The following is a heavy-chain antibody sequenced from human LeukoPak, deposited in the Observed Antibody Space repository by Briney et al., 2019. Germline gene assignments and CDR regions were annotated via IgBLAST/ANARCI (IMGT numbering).Heavy chain of an antibody. V-gene: IGHV3-7*01. CDR3: ARLGGETTRFDL. Sequence: GGSLRLSCAASGFTFRNYWMSWVRQAPGRGLDWVATIKQDGILRHYVDSVKGRFTISRDNAANSLYLHMDNLRVEDTAVYYCARLGGETTRFDLWGQGALVTVSS. D-gene: IGHD3-16*01. CDR1: GFTFRNYW. CDR2: IKQDGILR. J-gene: IGHJ5*02.